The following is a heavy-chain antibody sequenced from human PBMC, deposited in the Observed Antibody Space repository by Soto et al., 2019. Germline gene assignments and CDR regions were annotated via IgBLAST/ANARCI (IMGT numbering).Heavy chain of an antibody. CDR3: KTLLVEMATTLFDC. CDR2: ISHSGTYI. V-gene: IGHV3-21*01. D-gene: IGHD5-12*01. J-gene: IGHJ4*02. CDR1: GFTFSHYT. Sequence: EVQLVESGGGLVKPGGSLRLSCAASGFTFSHYTMNWVRQAPGKGLEWVSSISHSGTYIYYADSLRGRFTISRDNAKNSLYLHMNSLRAEDTAVYYCKTLLVEMATTLFDCWGQGTLVTVSS.